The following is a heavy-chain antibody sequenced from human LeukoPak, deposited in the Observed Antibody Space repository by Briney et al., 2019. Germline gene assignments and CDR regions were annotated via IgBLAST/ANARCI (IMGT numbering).Heavy chain of an antibody. J-gene: IGHJ4*02. CDR2: INAGNGNT. CDR3: ARGSSSWYWFFDY. CDR1: GYTFTSYA. V-gene: IGHV1-3*03. Sequence: ASVKVSCKASGYTFTSYAMHWVRQAPGQRLEWMGWINAGNGNTKYSQEFQGRVTITRDTSASTAYMELSSLRSEDMAVYYCARGSSSWYWFFDYWGQGTLVTVSS. D-gene: IGHD6-13*01.